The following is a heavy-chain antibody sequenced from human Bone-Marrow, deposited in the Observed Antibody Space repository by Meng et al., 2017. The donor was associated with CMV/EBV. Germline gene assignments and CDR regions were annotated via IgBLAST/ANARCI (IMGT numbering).Heavy chain of an antibody. V-gene: IGHV1-8*01. CDR3: ARGKNYDFWSGYYTGYYYYGMDV. D-gene: IGHD3-3*01. CDR1: GYTFTSYD. J-gene: IGHJ6*02. CDR2: MNPNSGNT. Sequence: ASVKVSCKASGYTFTSYDINWVRQATGQGLEWMGWMNPNSGNTGYAQKFQGRVTMTRNTSISTAYMELSSLRSEDTAVYYCARGKNYDFWSGYYTGYYYYGMDVCGQGTTVTVSS.